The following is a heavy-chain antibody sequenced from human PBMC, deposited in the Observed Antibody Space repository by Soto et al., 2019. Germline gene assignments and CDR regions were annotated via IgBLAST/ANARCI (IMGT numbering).Heavy chain of an antibody. CDR1: GFTFTSSA. J-gene: IGHJ6*02. D-gene: IGHD3-3*01. CDR3: AAGPGIYDETPRRNPFYYYYHGMDV. Sequence: EASVKVSCKASGFTFTSSAVQWVRQARGQRLEWIGWIVVGSGNTNYAQKFQERVTITRDMSTSTAYMELSSLTSEDTAVYYCAAGPGIYDETPRRNPFYYYYHGMDVWGQGTTVTVSS. CDR2: IVVGSGNT. V-gene: IGHV1-58*01.